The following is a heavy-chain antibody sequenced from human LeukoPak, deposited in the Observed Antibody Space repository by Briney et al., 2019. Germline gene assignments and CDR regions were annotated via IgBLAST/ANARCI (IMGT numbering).Heavy chain of an antibody. CDR3: AKDRYIWFGELSHGYMDV. V-gene: IGHV3-23*01. CDR1: GFTFSSYA. CDR2: ISGSGGST. D-gene: IGHD3-10*01. Sequence: PGGSLRLSCAASGFTFSSYAMSWVRQAPGKGLEWVSAISGSGGSTYYADSVKGRFTISRDNSKNTLYLKMNSLRAEDTAVYYCAKDRYIWFGELSHGYMDVWGKGTTVTVSS. J-gene: IGHJ6*03.